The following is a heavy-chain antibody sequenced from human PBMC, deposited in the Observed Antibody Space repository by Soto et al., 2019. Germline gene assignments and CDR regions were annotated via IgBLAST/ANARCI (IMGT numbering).Heavy chain of an antibody. J-gene: IGHJ3*01. CDR3: ANRYYYDGSGYFHDAFDL. D-gene: IGHD3-22*01. CDR1: GFTFSNYD. Sequence: QVQLVESGGGVVQPGRSLRLSCAASGFTFSNYDMHWVRQPPGKGLEWVTVISSNGNNKYYADSVRGRFPISRDNSENTLYLKMSSLRAEGTAVYYCANRYYYDGSGYFHDAFDLWGQGTMVAVSS. V-gene: IGHV3-30-3*01. CDR2: ISSNGNNK.